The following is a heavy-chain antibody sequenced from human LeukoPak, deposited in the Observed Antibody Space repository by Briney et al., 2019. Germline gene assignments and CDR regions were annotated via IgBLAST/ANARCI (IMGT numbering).Heavy chain of an antibody. Sequence: PGRSLRLSCAASGFSFSTYGIHWVRQAPGKGLEWVAVIWFDGNNKYYADSVKGRFTISRDNSKSTLYLEMNSLRVEDTAVYYCARAVGPFDYWGQGTLVTVSS. CDR1: GFSFSTYG. J-gene: IGHJ4*02. CDR2: IWFDGNNK. CDR3: ARAVGPFDY. D-gene: IGHD3-16*01. V-gene: IGHV3-33*01.